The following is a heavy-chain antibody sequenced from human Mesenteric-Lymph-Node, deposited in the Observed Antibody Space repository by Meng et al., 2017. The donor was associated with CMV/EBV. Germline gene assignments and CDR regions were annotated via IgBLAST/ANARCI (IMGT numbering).Heavy chain of an antibody. Sequence: CAVYGACFSDYYWSWIRQSPGKGLEWIGEVNYIGSTKYNPSLKSRVTMSVDTSKNHFSLEVNPVTAADTAVYYCARGRYTSVEAGLDYWGQGTLVTVSS. CDR2: VNYIGST. CDR3: ARGRYTSVEAGLDY. CDR1: GACFSDYY. D-gene: IGHD6-19*01. V-gene: IGHV4-34*01. J-gene: IGHJ4*02.